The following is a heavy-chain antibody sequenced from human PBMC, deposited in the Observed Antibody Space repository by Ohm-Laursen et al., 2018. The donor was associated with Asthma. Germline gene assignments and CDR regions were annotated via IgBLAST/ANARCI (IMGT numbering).Heavy chain of an antibody. CDR3: ARTWELYYFDY. V-gene: IGHV4-30-4*08. J-gene: IGHJ4*02. Sequence: TLSLTCTVSGGSISSGSYYWSWIRQHPGKGLEWIGYIYYSGSTYYNPSLKSRVTISVDTSKNQFSLKLSSVTAADTAVYYCARTWELYYFDYWGQGTLVTVSS. CDR1: GGSISSGSYY. D-gene: IGHD1-26*01. CDR2: IYYSGST.